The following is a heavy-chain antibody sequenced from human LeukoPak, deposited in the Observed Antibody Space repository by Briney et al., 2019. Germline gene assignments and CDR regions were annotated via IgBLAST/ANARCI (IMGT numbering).Heavy chain of an antibody. D-gene: IGHD3-16*02. CDR1: GYTLTSYG. Sequence: GASVQVSFKGSGYTLTSYGIRWVRQAPGQGLEWMGCISAYNGNTNYAQKLQGRVTMTTDTSTSTAYMELRSLRSDDTAVYYCARDEYDYVWGSYRLIDYWGQGTLVTVSS. CDR3: ARDEYDYVWGSYRLIDY. V-gene: IGHV1-18*01. CDR2: ISAYNGNT. J-gene: IGHJ4*02.